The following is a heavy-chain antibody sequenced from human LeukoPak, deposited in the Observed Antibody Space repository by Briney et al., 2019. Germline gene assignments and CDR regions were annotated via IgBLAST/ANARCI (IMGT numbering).Heavy chain of an antibody. CDR1: GYTFTSYG. J-gene: IGHJ5*02. Sequence: ASVKVSCKASGYTFTSYGISWVRQAPGQGLKWMGWISAYTGNTTYAQKLQGRVNMTTDTSTSTAYMELRSLRSDDTAVYYCAREVGRDGYNYGWFDPWGQGTLVTVSS. D-gene: IGHD5-24*01. V-gene: IGHV1-18*01. CDR3: AREVGRDGYNYGWFDP. CDR2: ISAYTGNT.